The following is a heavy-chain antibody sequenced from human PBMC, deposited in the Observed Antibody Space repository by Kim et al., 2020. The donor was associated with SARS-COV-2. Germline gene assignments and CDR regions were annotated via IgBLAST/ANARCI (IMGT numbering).Heavy chain of an antibody. CDR2: ISWNSGSI. Sequence: GGSLRLSCAASGFTFDDYAMHWVRQAPGKGLEWVSGISWNSGSIGYADSVKGRFTISRDNAKNSLYLQMNRLRAEDTALYYCAKDTNYDSSGYKVNGMDVWGQGTTVTVSS. J-gene: IGHJ6*02. CDR3: AKDTNYDSSGYKVNGMDV. CDR1: GFTFDDYA. D-gene: IGHD3-22*01. V-gene: IGHV3-9*01.